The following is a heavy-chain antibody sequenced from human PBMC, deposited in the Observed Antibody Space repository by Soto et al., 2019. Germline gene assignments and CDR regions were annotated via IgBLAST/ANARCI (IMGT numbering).Heavy chain of an antibody. CDR1: GGSIINYY. CDR3: ARQTTYSSSWFDY. CDR2: IYSSGST. V-gene: IGHV4-4*07. Sequence: SETLSLTCTVSGGSIINYYWPWIRQPAGKGLEWVGRIYSSGSTSYNPSLKSRLNMSVDTSKNQLSLKLTSVTAADTALYYCARQTTYSSSWFDYWGHGTLVT. D-gene: IGHD6-13*01. J-gene: IGHJ5*01.